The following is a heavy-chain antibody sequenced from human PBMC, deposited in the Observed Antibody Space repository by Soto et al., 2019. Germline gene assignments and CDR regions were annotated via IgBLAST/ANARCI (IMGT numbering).Heavy chain of an antibody. CDR3: ARVHIATAMGFDY. D-gene: IGHD5-12*01. Sequence: GESLKISCKGSGYSFTSYWIGWVRQLPGKGLEWMGIIYPGDSDTRYSPSFQGQVIISADKSINTAYLQWSSLKASDTAMYYCARVHIATAMGFDYWAQGTLVTVSS. J-gene: IGHJ4*02. CDR1: GYSFTSYW. V-gene: IGHV5-51*01. CDR2: IYPGDSDT.